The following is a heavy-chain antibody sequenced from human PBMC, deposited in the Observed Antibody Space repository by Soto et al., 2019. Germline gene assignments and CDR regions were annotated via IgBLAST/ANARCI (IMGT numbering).Heavy chain of an antibody. CDR1: GGTFSSYA. CDR3: ARAVDTALDY. D-gene: IGHD5-18*01. V-gene: IGHV1-18*01. Sequence: ASVKVSCKASGGTFSSYAIRWVRQAPGQGLEWMGWISAYNGNTNYAQKLQGRVTMTTDTSTSTAYMELRSLRSDDTAVYYCARAVDTALDYWGQGTLVTVSS. J-gene: IGHJ4*02. CDR2: ISAYNGNT.